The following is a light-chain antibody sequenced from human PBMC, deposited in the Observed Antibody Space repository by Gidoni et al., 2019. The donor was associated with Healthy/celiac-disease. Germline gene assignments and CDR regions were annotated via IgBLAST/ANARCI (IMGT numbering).Light chain of an antibody. V-gene: IGLV2-14*01. Sequence: QSALTQPASVSGSPGQSITISCTGTSSDVGGYNYVSWYQQHPGKAPKLMIYEVSNRPSGVSNRFSGSKSGNTASLTISGLQAEDEADYYCSSYTSSSTLDQVVFGGGTKLTVL. J-gene: IGLJ2*01. CDR2: EVS. CDR1: SSDVGGYNY. CDR3: SSYTSSSTLDQVV.